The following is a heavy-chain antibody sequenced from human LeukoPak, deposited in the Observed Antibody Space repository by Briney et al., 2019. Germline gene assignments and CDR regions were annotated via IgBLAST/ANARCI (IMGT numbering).Heavy chain of an antibody. Sequence: SETLSLTCAVYGGSFSGYYRSWIRQPPGKGLEWIGEINHSGSTNYNPSLKSRVTISVDTSRNQFSLKLSSVTAADTAVYYCARGSGQFGELLYYFDYWGQGTLVTVSS. CDR3: ARGSGQFGELLYYFDY. J-gene: IGHJ4*02. CDR2: INHSGST. V-gene: IGHV4-34*01. CDR1: GGSFSGYY. D-gene: IGHD3-10*01.